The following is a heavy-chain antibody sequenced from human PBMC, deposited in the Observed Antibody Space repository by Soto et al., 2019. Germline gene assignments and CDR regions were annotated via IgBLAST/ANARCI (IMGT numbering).Heavy chain of an antibody. V-gene: IGHV3-30*18. D-gene: IGHD1-1*01. CDR3: AKAQRSCGMDV. CDR2: ISYDGSNK. CDR1: GFTFSSYG. Sequence: QVQLVESGGGVVQPGRSLRLSCAASGFTFSSYGMHWVRQAPGKGLEWVAVISYDGSNKYYADSVKGRFTISRDNSKTTLYLQMNSLRAEDTAVYYCAKAQRSCGMDVWGQGTTVTVSS. J-gene: IGHJ6*02.